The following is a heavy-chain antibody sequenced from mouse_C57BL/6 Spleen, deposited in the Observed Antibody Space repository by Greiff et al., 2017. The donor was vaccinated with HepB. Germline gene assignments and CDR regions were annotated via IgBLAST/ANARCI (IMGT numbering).Heavy chain of an antibody. CDR1: GYTFTSYW. Sequence: QVQLQQPGAELVRPGSSVKLSCKASGYTFTSYWMDWVKQRPGQGLEWIGNIYPSDSETHYNQKFKDKATLTVDKSSSTAYMQLSSLTSEDSAVYYCARLQTAQTYGYAMDYWGQGTSVTVSS. V-gene: IGHV1-61*01. CDR2: IYPSDSET. D-gene: IGHD3-2*02. CDR3: ARLQTAQTYGYAMDY. J-gene: IGHJ4*01.